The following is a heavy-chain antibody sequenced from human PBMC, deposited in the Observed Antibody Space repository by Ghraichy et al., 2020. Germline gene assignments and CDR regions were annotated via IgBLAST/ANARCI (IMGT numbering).Heavy chain of an antibody. J-gene: IGHJ6*03. CDR3: QVEVRGYSYYYMDV. V-gene: IGHV3-23*01. Sequence: GGSLRLSCAASGFSFSTYAMNWVRQAPGKGLEWVSAISGSGDMTYYADSVKGRFTISRDNFKNTFYLQMNSLRAEDTAVYYGQVEVRGYSYYYMDVWGKGTTVTVSS. D-gene: IGHD1-1*01. CDR1: GFSFSTYA. CDR2: ISGSGDMT.